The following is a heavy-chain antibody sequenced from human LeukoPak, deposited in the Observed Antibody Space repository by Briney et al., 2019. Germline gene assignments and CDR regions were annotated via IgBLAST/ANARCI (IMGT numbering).Heavy chain of an antibody. Sequence: GGSLRLSCAASGFMFSKYVIHWVRQAPGKGLEWVAYVWNDGSTRWYADSVKGRFTVSRDNSRNTLYLQMDSLRVEDTALYYCAKDVNSDYPRAHAFHVWGQGTMVTVSS. CDR1: GFMFSKYV. J-gene: IGHJ3*01. CDR3: AKDVNSDYPRAHAFHV. CDR2: VWNDGSTR. D-gene: IGHD4-11*01. V-gene: IGHV3-30*02.